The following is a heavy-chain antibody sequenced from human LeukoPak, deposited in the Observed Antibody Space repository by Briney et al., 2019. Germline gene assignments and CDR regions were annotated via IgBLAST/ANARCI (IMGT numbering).Heavy chain of an antibody. D-gene: IGHD4-17*01. V-gene: IGHV4-34*01. CDR3: ARDSHGDSFDY. CDR1: GGSFSGYY. J-gene: IGHJ4*02. CDR2: IYHSGST. Sequence: PSETLSLTCAVYGGSFSGYYWSRIRQPPGKGLEWIGSIYHSGSTYYNPSLKSRVTISVDTSKNQFSLKLSSVTAADTAVYYCARDSHGDSFDYWGQGTLVTVSS.